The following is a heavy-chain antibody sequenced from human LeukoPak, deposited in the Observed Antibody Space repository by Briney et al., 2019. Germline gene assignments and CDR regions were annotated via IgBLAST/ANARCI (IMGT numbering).Heavy chain of an antibody. Sequence: GGSLRLSCAASGFTFSSYSMNWVRQAPGKGLEWVSSISSSSSYIYYADSVKGRFTISRDNAKNSLYLQMNSLRAEDTAVYYCARAVDLEWLLSDYMDVWGKGTTVTVSS. CDR1: GFTFSSYS. CDR2: ISSSSSYI. CDR3: ARAVDLEWLLSDYMDV. J-gene: IGHJ6*03. D-gene: IGHD3-3*01. V-gene: IGHV3-21*01.